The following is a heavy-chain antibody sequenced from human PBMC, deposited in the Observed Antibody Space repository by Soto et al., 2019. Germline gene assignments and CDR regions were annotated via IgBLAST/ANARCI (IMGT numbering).Heavy chain of an antibody. J-gene: IGHJ6*02. D-gene: IGHD3-10*02. V-gene: IGHV1-2*02. CDR3: ARNMEYYYCRGSGNGHSV. CDR2: INPKFGDT. CDR1: GYTFTAYY. Sequence: QVQLVQSGAEVKEPGDSVRVSCEASGYTFTAYYIHWVRQAPGQGLEWMGWINPKFGDTTYAQDFQGRVSMTRDMSISTVYMELSRLASDDTAIYYCARNMEYYYCRGSGNGHSVWGQGTTVTVFS.